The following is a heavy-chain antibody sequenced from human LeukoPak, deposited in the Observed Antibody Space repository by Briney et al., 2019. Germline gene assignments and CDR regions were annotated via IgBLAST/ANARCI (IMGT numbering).Heavy chain of an antibody. D-gene: IGHD3-10*01. CDR3: ARSPRITMVRGVITPLDY. CDR1: GFTFSSYG. V-gene: IGHV3-23*01. Sequence: GGSLRLSCAASGFTFSSYGMSWVRQAPGKGLEWVSAISGSGGSTYYADSVKGRFTISRDNSKNTLYLQMGSLRAEDMAVYYCARSPRITMVRGVITPLDYWGQGTLVTVSS. J-gene: IGHJ4*02. CDR2: ISGSGGST.